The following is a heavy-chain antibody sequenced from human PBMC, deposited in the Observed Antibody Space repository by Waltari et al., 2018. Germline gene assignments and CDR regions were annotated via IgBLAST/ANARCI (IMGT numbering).Heavy chain of an antibody. CDR1: GFTFKSYV. CDR2: IKDSGTIT. V-gene: IGHV3-23*01. Sequence: EVQLLESGGDLIQPGGSLRLSCAASGFTFKSYVMLWVRQAPGKGLEWVSSIKDSGTITYYADSVKGRFTISRDNSKNTLYLQMNSLRAEDTAVYYCAKNSPYGTTWFGGVDPWGQGTLVTVSS. D-gene: IGHD3-10*01. CDR3: AKNSPYGTTWFGGVDP. J-gene: IGHJ5*02.